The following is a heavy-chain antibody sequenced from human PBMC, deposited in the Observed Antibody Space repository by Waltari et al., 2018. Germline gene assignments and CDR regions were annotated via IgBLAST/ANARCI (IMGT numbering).Heavy chain of an antibody. V-gene: IGHV3-23*01. CDR1: GFNFISSA. J-gene: IGHJ4*02. CDR3: ARHLYSIDYLELGN. D-gene: IGHD3-22*01. Sequence: EVHLLESGGGVAQPGGSLRLSCAASGFNFISSAMSWVRQAPGKGLEWVSGISDSGVITKYADSVKGRFTVSRDNSKNTVFLQLNSLRAEDTAIYYCARHLYSIDYLELGNWGQGTLVTVSS. CDR2: ISDSGVIT.